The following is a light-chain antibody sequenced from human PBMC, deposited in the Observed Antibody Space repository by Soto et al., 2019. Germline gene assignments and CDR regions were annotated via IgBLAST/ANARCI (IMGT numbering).Light chain of an antibody. J-gene: IGKJ2*01. CDR1: QSLLHSNGYNY. V-gene: IGKV2-28*01. CDR3: MQALETPYT. Sequence: DIVMTQSPLSLPVTPGEPASIFCRSSQSLLHSNGYNYLDWYLQKPGQSPQLLIYLGSSRASGVPDRFSGSGSGTDFTLKISRVEAEDVGVYYCMQALETPYTFGPGTRLEIK. CDR2: LGS.